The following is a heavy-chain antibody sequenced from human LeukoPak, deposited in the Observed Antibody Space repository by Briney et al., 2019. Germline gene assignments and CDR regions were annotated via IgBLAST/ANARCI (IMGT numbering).Heavy chain of an antibody. CDR1: GVSISSSNSY. CDR2: IYYSGST. CDR3: ARTPIYYFDNSGYYN. D-gene: IGHD3-22*01. V-gene: IGHV4-39*01. Sequence: SETLSLTCTVSGVSISSSNSYWGWIRQPPGKGLEWIGSIYYSGSTYYNASLKSQVSISIDTSKDQFSLRLTSVTAADTAVYYCARTPIYYFDNSGYYNWGQGTLVTVSS. J-gene: IGHJ4*02.